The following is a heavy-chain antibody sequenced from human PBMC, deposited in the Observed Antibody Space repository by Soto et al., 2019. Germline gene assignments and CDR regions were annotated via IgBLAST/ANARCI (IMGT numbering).Heavy chain of an antibody. Sequence: EVQLVESGGGLVQPGRSLRLSCAASGFTFDDYAMHWVRQAPGKGLEWVSGISWNSGSIGYADSVKSRFTISRDNAKNSLYLQMNGLRAEDTALYYCAKDLGHYGSGSYHAFDIWGQGTMVTVSS. CDR3: AKDLGHYGSGSYHAFDI. CDR2: ISWNSGSI. J-gene: IGHJ3*02. V-gene: IGHV3-9*01. CDR1: GFTFDDYA. D-gene: IGHD3-10*01.